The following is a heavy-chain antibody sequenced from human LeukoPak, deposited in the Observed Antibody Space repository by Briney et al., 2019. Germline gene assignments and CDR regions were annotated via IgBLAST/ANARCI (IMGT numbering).Heavy chain of an antibody. CDR2: SNHFGST. D-gene: IGHD5-18*01. J-gene: IGHJ6*02. V-gene: IGHV4-34*01. CDR1: GESFSGYF. CDR3: ARGLLQLWSFPLPYNHYAIDV. Sequence: PSETLSLTCAVSGESFSGYFRTWIRQPPGKGLEWIGESNHFGSTDYNPSLKSRVTISVDTSKKQFSLNVRSVTDADTAVYFCARGLLQLWSFPLPYNHYAIDVWGQGTTVTVSS.